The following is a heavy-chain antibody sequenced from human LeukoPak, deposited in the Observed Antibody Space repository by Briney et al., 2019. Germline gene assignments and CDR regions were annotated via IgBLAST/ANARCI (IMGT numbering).Heavy chain of an antibody. V-gene: IGHV4-4*02. J-gene: IGHJ4*02. D-gene: IGHD2-21*01. Sequence: ASGTLSLTCAVSGGSIGSSNWWSWVRQPPGKGLEWIGEIYHSGSTNYNPSLKSRVTISVDKSNNQFSLKLSSVTAADTAVYYCARQLAYCRGDCFFYWGQGTLVTVSS. CDR1: GGSIGSSNW. CDR3: ARQLAYCRGDCFFY. CDR2: IYHSGST.